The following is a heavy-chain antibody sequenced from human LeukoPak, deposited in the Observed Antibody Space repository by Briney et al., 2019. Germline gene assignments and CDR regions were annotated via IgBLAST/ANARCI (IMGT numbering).Heavy chain of an antibody. CDR2: VTDHNDDT. J-gene: IGHJ4*02. Sequence: ASVKVSCKAFGYNIKTFGITWVRQAPGQGLEWLGWVTDHNDDTNFAQKFQGRVTMTTDPSTNTAYMELRSLRSDDTAIFYCVRVNWGAAAGTFDYWGQGALVTVSS. V-gene: IGHV1-18*01. CDR1: GYNIKTFG. D-gene: IGHD6-13*01. CDR3: VRVNWGAAAGTFDY.